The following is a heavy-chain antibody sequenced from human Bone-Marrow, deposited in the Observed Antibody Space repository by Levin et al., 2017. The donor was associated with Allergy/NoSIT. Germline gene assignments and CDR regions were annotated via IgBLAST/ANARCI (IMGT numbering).Heavy chain of an antibody. D-gene: IGHD3-10*01. CDR3: AREQFGEYYYMDV. CDR1: GFTFGSKN. J-gene: IGHJ6*03. CDR2: LSGDSTYI. Sequence: GGSLRLSCAASGFTFGSKNMYWVRQAPGKGLEWVSSLSGDSTYIFYADSVKGRFTVSRDNARDSLYLQMNSLRVEDPAVYYCAREQFGEYYYMDVWVNGTTVSVSS. V-gene: IGHV3-21*01.